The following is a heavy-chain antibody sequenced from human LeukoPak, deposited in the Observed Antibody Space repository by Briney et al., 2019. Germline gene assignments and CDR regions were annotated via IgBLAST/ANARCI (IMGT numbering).Heavy chain of an antibody. J-gene: IGHJ6*03. Sequence: GGSLRLSCAASGFTFSSYAMSWVRQAPGKGLEWVSAISGSGGSTYYADSVKGRFTISRDNSKNTLYLQMNSLRAEDTAVYYCAKAPDAGAYYYYYMDVWGKGTTVTVSS. CDR1: GFTFSSYA. CDR3: AKAPDAGAYYYYYMDV. CDR2: ISGSGGST. D-gene: IGHD7-27*01. V-gene: IGHV3-23*01.